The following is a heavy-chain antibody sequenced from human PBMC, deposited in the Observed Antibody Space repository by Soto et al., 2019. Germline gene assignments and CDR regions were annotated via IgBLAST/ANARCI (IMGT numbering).Heavy chain of an antibody. CDR3: AIRRDTVVTLQYYYYGMDV. V-gene: IGHV5-10-1*01. Sequence: PGESLKISCKGSGYSFTSYWISWVRQMPGKGLEWMGRIDPSDSYTKYSPSFQGHVTISADKSISTAYLQWSNLKASDTAMNKCAIRRDTVVTLQYYYYGMDVWGQGTTVTVSS. D-gene: IGHD2-21*02. CDR1: GYSFTSYW. CDR2: IDPSDSYT. J-gene: IGHJ6*02.